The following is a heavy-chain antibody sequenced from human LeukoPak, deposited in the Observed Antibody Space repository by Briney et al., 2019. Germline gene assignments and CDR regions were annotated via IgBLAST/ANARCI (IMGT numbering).Heavy chain of an antibody. CDR1: GFTFSDYY. Sequence: AGSLRLSCAASGFTFSDYYMSWIRQAPGKGLEWVSYISSSGSTIYYADSVKGRFTISRDNAKNSLYLQMNSLRAEDTAVYYCARDGPGIAAAENQIDYWGQGTLVTVSS. D-gene: IGHD6-13*01. V-gene: IGHV3-11*04. J-gene: IGHJ4*02. CDR2: ISSSGSTI. CDR3: ARDGPGIAAAENQIDY.